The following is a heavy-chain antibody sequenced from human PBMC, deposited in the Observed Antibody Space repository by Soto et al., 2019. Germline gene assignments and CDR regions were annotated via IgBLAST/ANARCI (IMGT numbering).Heavy chain of an antibody. J-gene: IGHJ6*02. D-gene: IGHD2-2*01. Sequence: QVQLVQSGAEVQKPGSSVKVSCKASGGTFSSYAISWVRQAPGQGLEWMGGIIPIFGTANYEQKFQGRVTITADESTSTAYMELSSLRSEDTAVYYCARDSSSTSRAAYYYYGMDVWGQGTTVTVSS. CDR2: IIPIFGTA. CDR1: GGTFSSYA. V-gene: IGHV1-69*01. CDR3: ARDSSSTSRAAYYYYGMDV.